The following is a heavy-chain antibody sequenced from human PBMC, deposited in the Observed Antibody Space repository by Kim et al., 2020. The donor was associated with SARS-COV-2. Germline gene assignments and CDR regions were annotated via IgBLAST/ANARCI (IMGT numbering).Heavy chain of an antibody. CDR3: VRDRMGGAFDI. CDR1: GCTFSAYD. J-gene: IGHJ3*02. D-gene: IGHD3-16*01. V-gene: IGHV3-48*02. Sequence: GGSLRLSCATSGCTFSAYDMNWVRRAPGKGLEWLSFITKSSTTIYYADSVKGRFTISRDNAKNSLYLAMNSLRDEDTALYYCVRDRMGGAFDIWGQGTMV. CDR2: ITKSSTTI.